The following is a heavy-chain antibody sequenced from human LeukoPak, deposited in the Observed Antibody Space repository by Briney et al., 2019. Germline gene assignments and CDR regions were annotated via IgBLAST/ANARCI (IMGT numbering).Heavy chain of an antibody. CDR1: GGSISSYY. J-gene: IGHJ5*02. D-gene: IGHD3-10*01. V-gene: IGHV4-39*01. CDR3: ARHNCGARFGELCDWFDP. CDR2: IYYSGST. Sequence: PSETLSLTCTVSGGSISSYYWSWIRQPPGKGLEWIGSIYYSGSTYYNPSLKSRVTISVDTSKNQFSLKLSSVTAADTAVYYCARHNCGARFGELCDWFDPWGQGTLVTVSS.